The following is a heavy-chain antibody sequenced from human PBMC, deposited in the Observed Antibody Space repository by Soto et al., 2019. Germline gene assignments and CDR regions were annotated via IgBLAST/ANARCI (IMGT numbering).Heavy chain of an antibody. CDR3: ARAVKMVVPAAANWFDP. CDR2: IIPIFGTA. D-gene: IGHD2-2*01. J-gene: IGHJ5*02. CDR1: GYTFTSYA. Sequence: GASVKVSCKASGYTFTSYAIHWVRQAPGQGLEWMGGIIPIFGTANYAQKFQGRVTITADESTSTAYMELSSLRSEDTAVYYCARAVKMVVPAAANWFDPWGQGTLVTVSS. V-gene: IGHV1-69*13.